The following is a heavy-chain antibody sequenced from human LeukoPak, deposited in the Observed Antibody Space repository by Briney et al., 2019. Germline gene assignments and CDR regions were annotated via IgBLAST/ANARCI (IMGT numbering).Heavy chain of an antibody. CDR1: GFTFSSYA. CDR3: AREIQAAFDI. V-gene: IGHV3-21*01. CDR2: ISSSSSYI. Sequence: GGSLRLSCAASGFTFSSYAMSWVRQAPGKGLEWVSSISSSSSYIYYADSVKGRFTISRDNAKNSLYLQMNSLRAEDTAVYYCAREIQAAFDIWGQGTMVTVSS. J-gene: IGHJ3*02.